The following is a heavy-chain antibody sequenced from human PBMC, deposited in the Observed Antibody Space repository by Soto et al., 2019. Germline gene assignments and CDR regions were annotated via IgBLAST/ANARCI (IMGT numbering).Heavy chain of an antibody. CDR1: GYSFTDYH. J-gene: IGHJ3*02. CDR2: INPKSGGT. D-gene: IGHD6-13*01. V-gene: IGHV1-2*04. CDR3: AREYSSPNDAFDI. Sequence: ASVKVSCKASGYSFTDYHIHWVRQAPGQGLEWLGRINPKSGGTSTAQKFQGWVTMTTDTSISTASMELTRLTSDDTAVYYCAREYSSPNDAFDIWGQGTMVTVSS.